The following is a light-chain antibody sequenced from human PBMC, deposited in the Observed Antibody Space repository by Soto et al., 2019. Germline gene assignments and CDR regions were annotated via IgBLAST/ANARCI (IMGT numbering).Light chain of an antibody. CDR3: LQYDTSPPRYT. J-gene: IGKJ2*01. Sequence: EVVLTQSPGTLSLSPGERATLSCRASQSVSRRYLAWYQQKPGQAPRLLIFGPSSRATGIPDRFSGSGSGTDFTLTISSLEPEDFAVYYCLQYDTSPPRYTFGRGTKLEIK. CDR1: QSVSRRY. CDR2: GPS. V-gene: IGKV3-20*01.